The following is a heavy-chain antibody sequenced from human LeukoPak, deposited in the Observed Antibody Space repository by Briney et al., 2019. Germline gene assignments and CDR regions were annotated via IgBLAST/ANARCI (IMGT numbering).Heavy chain of an antibody. V-gene: IGHV1-2*02. CDR2: INPDSGGT. Sequence: ASVRVSCKASGYAFTDFYMHWVRQAPGQGLEWVGWINPDSGGTKYAQKFQGRVTMTRDTSIRTAYMELTRLRSDDTAVYYCARVARFQRNIPSTGSELGYWGQGTLVTVSS. CDR3: ARVARFQRNIPSTGSELGY. D-gene: IGHD3-10*01. CDR1: GYAFTDFY. J-gene: IGHJ4*02.